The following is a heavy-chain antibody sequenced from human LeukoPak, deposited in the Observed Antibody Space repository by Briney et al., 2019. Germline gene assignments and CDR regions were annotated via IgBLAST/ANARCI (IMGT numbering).Heavy chain of an antibody. CDR2: IKQDGSEK. Sequence: GGSLRLSCAASGFTFSSYWMSWVRQAPGKGLEWVANIKQDGSEKYYVDSVKGRFTISRDNAKNSVYLQMNSLRAEDTAVYYCARSPPRVLTGYYLDYWGQGILVTVSS. D-gene: IGHD3-9*01. CDR1: GFTFSSYW. CDR3: ARSPPRVLTGYYLDY. V-gene: IGHV3-7*01. J-gene: IGHJ4*02.